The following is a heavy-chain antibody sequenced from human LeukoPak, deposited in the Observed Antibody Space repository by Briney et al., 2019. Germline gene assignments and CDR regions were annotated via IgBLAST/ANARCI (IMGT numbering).Heavy chain of an antibody. D-gene: IGHD3-22*01. CDR3: ARRSYYYDSSGYFDDAFDI. CDR2: VYFSGST. V-gene: IGHV4-59*08. Sequence: PSETLSLTCTVSGGSINSYYWSWIRQPPGKGLEWIAYVYFSGSTNYNSSLKSRVTTSVDTSKNQFSLKLSSVTAADTAVYYCARRSYYYDSSGYFDDAFDIWGQGTMVTVSS. J-gene: IGHJ3*02. CDR1: GGSINSYY.